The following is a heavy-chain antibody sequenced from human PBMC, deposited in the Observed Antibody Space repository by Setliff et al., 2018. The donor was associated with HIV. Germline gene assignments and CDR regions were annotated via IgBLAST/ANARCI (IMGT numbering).Heavy chain of an antibody. V-gene: IGHV5-51*01. CDR3: TKRRRAPGTANLEAY. D-gene: IGHD2-21*02. Sequence: GESLKISCQASGYPFTHYWIGWVRQRPGEGLDWVGVIYPGDSTVRYGPSFQGQVTISADTSITTAYLQWSSLTASDTATYYCTKRRRAPGTANLEAYWGQGTLVTVPQ. CDR2: IYPGDSTV. J-gene: IGHJ4*02. CDR1: GYPFTHYW.